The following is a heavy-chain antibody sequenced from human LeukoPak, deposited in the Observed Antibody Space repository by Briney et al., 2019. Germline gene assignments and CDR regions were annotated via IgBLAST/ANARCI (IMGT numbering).Heavy chain of an antibody. CDR1: RGSFSGYY. Sequence: PSETLSLTCAVYRGSFSGYYWSWIRQPPGKGLEWIGEINHSGSTNYNPSLKSRVTISVDTSKNQFSLKLSSVTAADTAVYYCARDDILTGYSFDYWGQGTLVTVSS. V-gene: IGHV4-34*01. CDR3: ARDDILTGYSFDY. J-gene: IGHJ4*02. CDR2: INHSGST. D-gene: IGHD3-9*01.